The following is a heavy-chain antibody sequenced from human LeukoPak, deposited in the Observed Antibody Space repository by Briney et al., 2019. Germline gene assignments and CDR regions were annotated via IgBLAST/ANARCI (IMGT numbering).Heavy chain of an antibody. CDR3: AKGHSSGYYYPNWLDP. V-gene: IGHV3-23*01. CDR1: GFTLSSYA. D-gene: IGHD3-22*01. J-gene: IGHJ5*02. CDR2: ISGSGGST. Sequence: PGGSLRLSCAAPGFTLSSYAMSWVRQAPGKGLEWVSAISGSGGSTYYADSVKGRFTISRDNSKNTLYLQMNSLRAEDTAVYYCAKGHSSGYYYPNWLDPWGQGTLVTVSS.